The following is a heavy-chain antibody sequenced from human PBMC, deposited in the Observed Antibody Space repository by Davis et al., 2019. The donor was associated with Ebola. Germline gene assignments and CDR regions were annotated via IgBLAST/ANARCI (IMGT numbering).Heavy chain of an antibody. Sequence: GESLKISCAASGFTFSSYAMHWVRQAPGKGLEWVAVISYDGSNKYYADSVKGRFTISRDNSKNTLYLQMNSLRAEDTAVYYCASGVDSSGRIFDYWGQGTLVTVSS. V-gene: IGHV3-30-3*01. CDR3: ASGVDSSGRIFDY. D-gene: IGHD6-19*01. CDR1: GFTFSSYA. J-gene: IGHJ4*02. CDR2: ISYDGSNK.